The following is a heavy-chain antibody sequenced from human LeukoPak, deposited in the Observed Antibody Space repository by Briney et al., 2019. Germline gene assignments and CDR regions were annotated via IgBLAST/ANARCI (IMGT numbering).Heavy chain of an antibody. J-gene: IGHJ4*02. D-gene: IGHD2-15*01. CDR3: ARYCGAASCYSGFDY. CDR1: GFTFSSFA. Sequence: PGGSLRPSCAASGFTFSSFAMSWVRQAPGKGPEWVSAISGDGGTYYADSVKGRFTISRDNSKNTLYLQMNSLGGEDTALYYCARYCGAASCYSGFDYWGQGTLVTVAS. V-gene: IGHV3-23*01. CDR2: ISGDGGT.